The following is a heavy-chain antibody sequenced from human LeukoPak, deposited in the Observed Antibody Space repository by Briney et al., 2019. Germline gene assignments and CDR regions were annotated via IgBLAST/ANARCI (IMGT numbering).Heavy chain of an antibody. Sequence: SETLSLTCAVSGGSLSGYYWSWIRQPPGKGLEWIGEITHSGSTNYNPSLKSRVTISVDTSKNQVSLRLSSVTAADMAVYYCARDSSSWNNFDHWGQGTLVTVSS. CDR1: GGSLSGYY. V-gene: IGHV4-34*01. J-gene: IGHJ4*02. CDR2: ITHSGST. D-gene: IGHD6-13*01. CDR3: ARDSSSWNNFDH.